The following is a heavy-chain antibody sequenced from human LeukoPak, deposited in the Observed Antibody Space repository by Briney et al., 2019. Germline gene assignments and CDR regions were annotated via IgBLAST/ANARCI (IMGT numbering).Heavy chain of an antibody. D-gene: IGHD5-12*01. CDR1: GFTFDDYA. CDR3: AKDGGYSGYDHFDY. V-gene: IGHV3-9*03. Sequence: GGSLRLSCAASGFTFDDYAMHWVRQAPGKGLEWVSGISWNSGSIGYADSVKGRFTISRDNAKNSLYLQVNSLRAEDMALYYRAKDGGYSGYDHFDYWGQGTLVTVSS. J-gene: IGHJ4*02. CDR2: ISWNSGSI.